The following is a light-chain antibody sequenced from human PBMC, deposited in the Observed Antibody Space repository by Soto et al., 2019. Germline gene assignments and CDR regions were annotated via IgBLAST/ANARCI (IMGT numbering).Light chain of an antibody. CDR1: QSISSY. CDR2: AAS. CDR3: QQSYSTPLT. Sequence: DIQMTQSPSSLSASVGDRVNITCRASQSISSYLNWYQQKPGKAPKLLIYAASSLQSGVPSRFSGSGSGTDFTLTISSLQPEDFATYYCQQSYSTPLTFGGGTRLEIK. V-gene: IGKV1-39*01. J-gene: IGKJ5*01.